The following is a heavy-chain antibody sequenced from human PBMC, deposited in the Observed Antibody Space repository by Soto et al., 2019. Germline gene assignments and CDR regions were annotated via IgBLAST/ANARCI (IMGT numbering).Heavy chain of an antibody. CDR2: IFSNDEK. CDR1: GFSLSNARMG. V-gene: IGHV2-26*01. J-gene: IGHJ4*02. CDR3: ARILYSSGWYAAYYFDY. D-gene: IGHD6-19*01. Sequence: SGPTLVNPTETLTLTCTVSGFSLSNARMGVSWIRQPPGKALEWLAHIFSNDEKSYSTSLKSRLTISKDTSKSQVVLTMTNMDPVDTATYYCARILYSSGWYAAYYFDYWGQGTLVTVS.